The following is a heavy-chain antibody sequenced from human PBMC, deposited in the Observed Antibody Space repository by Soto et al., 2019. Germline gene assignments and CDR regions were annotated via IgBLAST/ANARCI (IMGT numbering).Heavy chain of an antibody. CDR1: GGSISSISDC. CDR2: IFNSGNT. D-gene: IGHD3-22*01. Sequence: PSETLSLTCSVSGGSISSISDCWAWIRQPPGKGPEWIGNIFNSGNTYYKSSFKGRVTISVDTSKNQFSLKLSSVTAADTAVYYCARHDRYYYDSSGYRWFDPWGQGTLVTVSS. V-gene: IGHV4-39*01. CDR3: ARHDRYYYDSSGYRWFDP. J-gene: IGHJ5*02.